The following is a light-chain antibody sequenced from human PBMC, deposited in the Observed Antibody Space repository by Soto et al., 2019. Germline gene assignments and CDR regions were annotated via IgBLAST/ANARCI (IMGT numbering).Light chain of an antibody. CDR2: GAS. Sequence: IVLTQSPGTLSLSPGERTTLSCRASQSISRYLAWYQQKPGQGPRLLIYGASSRATGVPDRFSGSGSGTDYTLTISRLEPEDFAVYYCQQYGNLPLTFGGGTKVDI. CDR1: QSISRY. V-gene: IGKV3-20*01. J-gene: IGKJ4*01. CDR3: QQYGNLPLT.